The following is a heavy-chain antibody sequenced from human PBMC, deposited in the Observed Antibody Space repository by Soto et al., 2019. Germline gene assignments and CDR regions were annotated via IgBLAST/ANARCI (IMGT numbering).Heavy chain of an antibody. D-gene: IGHD3-10*01. CDR1: GGHFSSFY. V-gene: IGHV4-34*01. CDR2: IHHSGTT. CDR3: VSEGSGTYYSGYSFDF. Sequence: SETLSLPCTVYGGHFSSFYCSWIRQSPRKGLEWIGEIHHSGTTNYNPSLKSRVTISVDTSKNQFSLALSSVTAADTALYYCVSEGSGTYYSGYSFDFWSQGSLVTV. J-gene: IGHJ4*02.